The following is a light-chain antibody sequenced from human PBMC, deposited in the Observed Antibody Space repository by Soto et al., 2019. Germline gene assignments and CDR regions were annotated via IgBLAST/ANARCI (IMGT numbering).Light chain of an antibody. CDR2: DND. J-gene: IGLJ3*02. Sequence: QSGLTQPPSVSAAPGQKVIISCSGSSSNIGNNYVSWYQHVPGTAPKLLIYDNDKRPSGIPDRFSGSKSGTSATLGITGLQTGDEADYYCITRDSGLTAGVFGGETKLTVL. CDR1: SSNIGNNY. V-gene: IGLV1-51*01. CDR3: ITRDSGLTAGV.